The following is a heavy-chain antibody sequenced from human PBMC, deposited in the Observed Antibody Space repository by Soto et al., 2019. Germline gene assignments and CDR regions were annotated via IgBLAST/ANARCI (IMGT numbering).Heavy chain of an antibody. Sequence: PGKGLEWVAAISYDGGNKFYADYVEARFTISRDNSRSTVYLQMNSLRAEDTAIYYCAFFFQAEDGIRYTVPVSAFLLNRSSDL. CDR3: AFFFQAEDGIRYTVPVSAFLLNRSSDL. D-gene: IGHD3-9*01. CDR2: ISYDGGNK. J-gene: IGHJ2*01. V-gene: IGHV3-30*03.